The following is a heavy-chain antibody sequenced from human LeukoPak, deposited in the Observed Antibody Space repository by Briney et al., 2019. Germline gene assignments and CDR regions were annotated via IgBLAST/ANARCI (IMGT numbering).Heavy chain of an antibody. J-gene: IGHJ4*02. CDR1: GFTLDDYI. Sequence: GGSLRLSCAASGFTLDDYIMPWVRQAPGKGLAWVSLISWDGGSTYYADSVKGRFTISRDNSKNSLYLQMNSLRTEDTALYYCAKSARRGYSYGTFDYWGQGTLVTVSS. CDR2: ISWDGGST. D-gene: IGHD5-18*01. V-gene: IGHV3-43*01. CDR3: AKSARRGYSYGTFDY.